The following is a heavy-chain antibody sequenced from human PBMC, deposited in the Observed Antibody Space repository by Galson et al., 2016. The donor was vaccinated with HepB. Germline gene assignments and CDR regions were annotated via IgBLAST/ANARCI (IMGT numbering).Heavy chain of an antibody. Sequence: ETLSLTCAVSGGSVSSNNWWSWVRQSPGKGLDWIGEIHHSGSTRYNPSLKSRVTISLDKSKNQFSLKVNSVTAADTAMYYCTSFEGWFDPWGQGTLVTVSS. CDR1: GGSVSSNNW. V-gene: IGHV4-4*02. CDR2: IHHSGST. J-gene: IGHJ5*02. CDR3: TSFEGWFDP.